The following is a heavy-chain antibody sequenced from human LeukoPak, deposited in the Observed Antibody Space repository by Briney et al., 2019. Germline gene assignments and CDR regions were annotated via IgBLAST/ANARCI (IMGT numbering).Heavy chain of an antibody. CDR2: INDGGGET. J-gene: IGHJ3*01. V-gene: IGHV3-23*01. CDR3: GRDPNGDYFGAFEF. CDR1: GFTFSTYA. Sequence: PGGSLRLLRAASGFTFSTYAMIEPPEATEKGLVGFSIINDGGGETYYAHSVKGRFTISRDNSKNTLYLQMNSLRVEDTAVYYCGRDPNGDYFGAFEFWGQETLVTVSA. D-gene: IGHD4-17*01.